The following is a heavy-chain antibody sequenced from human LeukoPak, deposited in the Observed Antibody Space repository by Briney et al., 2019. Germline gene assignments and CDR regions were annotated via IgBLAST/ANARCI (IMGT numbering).Heavy chain of an antibody. CDR1: GFTFSSNW. V-gene: IGHV3-7*04. D-gene: IGHD3-16*01. CDR3: ARNYD. J-gene: IGHJ4*02. CDR2: INQDGSEK. Sequence: RGGSLRLSCAASGFTFSSNWMTWVRQAPGKGLEWVANINQDGSEKYHVDSVKGRFTISRDNAKNSLYLQMNSLRAEDTAVYYCARNYDWGQGTLVTVSS.